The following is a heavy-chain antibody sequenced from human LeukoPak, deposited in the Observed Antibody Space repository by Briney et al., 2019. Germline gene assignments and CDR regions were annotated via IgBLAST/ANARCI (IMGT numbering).Heavy chain of an antibody. CDR2: IDPSDSYS. Sequence: GESLKISCQGSGYSFPSYWITWVRQMPGKGLEWIGRIDPSDSYSNYSPSFQGHVTLSADKSTSTAYLQWSSLKASDTAMYYCARQGYGSGSYFNTRRVSVDYWGQGTLVTVSS. D-gene: IGHD3-10*01. CDR1: GYSFPSYW. CDR3: ARQGYGSGSYFNTRRVSVDY. J-gene: IGHJ4*02. V-gene: IGHV5-10-1*01.